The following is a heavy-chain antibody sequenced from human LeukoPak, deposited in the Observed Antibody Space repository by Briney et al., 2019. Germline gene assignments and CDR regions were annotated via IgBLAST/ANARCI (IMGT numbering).Heavy chain of an antibody. J-gene: IGHJ3*01. CDR2: INPSGGST. D-gene: IGHD3-22*01. CDR3: ARVLLDRSGSYHDAFDV. Sequence: ASVKVSCKASGYTFTSYYMHWVRQAPGQGLEWMGIINPSGGSTSYAQKFQGRVTMTRDTSTSTVYMELSSLRSEDTAVYFCARVLLDRSGSYHDAFDVWGRGKMVTVSS. V-gene: IGHV1-46*01. CDR1: GYTFTSYY.